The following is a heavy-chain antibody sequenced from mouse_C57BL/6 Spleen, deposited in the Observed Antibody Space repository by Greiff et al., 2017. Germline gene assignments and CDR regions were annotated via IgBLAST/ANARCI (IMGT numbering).Heavy chain of an antibody. CDR2: IRNKANGYTT. D-gene: IGHD2-2*01. Sequence: EVMLVESGGGLVQPGGSLSLSCAASGFTFTDYYMSWIRQPPGKALEWLGFIRNKANGYTTEYSASVKGRFTISRDNSQSILYLQMNARRAEDSATYYCARYIVGYLYYAMDYWGQGTSVTVSA. V-gene: IGHV7-3*01. CDR3: ARYIVGYLYYAMDY. J-gene: IGHJ4*01. CDR1: GFTFTDYY.